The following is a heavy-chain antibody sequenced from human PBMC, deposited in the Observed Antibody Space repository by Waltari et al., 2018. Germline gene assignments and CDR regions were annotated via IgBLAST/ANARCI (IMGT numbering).Heavy chain of an antibody. Sequence: QVQVVQSGAEVKKPGASVKVSCKTSGYTFTGYYIHWVRKAPGQGLAWMGGINPDTGGTKYGQKFQGRVSMTRDTSISTAYMELSSLKSDDTAIYYCTRWTFAMGFDPWGQGTLVTVSS. CDR3: TRWTFAMGFDP. CDR1: GYTFTGYY. CDR2: INPDTGGT. V-gene: IGHV1-2*02. J-gene: IGHJ5*02.